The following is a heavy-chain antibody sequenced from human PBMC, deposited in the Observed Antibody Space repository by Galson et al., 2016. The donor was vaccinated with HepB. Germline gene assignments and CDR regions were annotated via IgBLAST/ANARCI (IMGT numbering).Heavy chain of an antibody. D-gene: IGHD1-1*01. CDR2: SSASGGST. Sequence: SLRLSCAASGFTFSSDAMSWARQAPGKGLEWVSFSSASGGSTYYADSVKGRFTISRDNSRNTVFLQMNSLRAEDTAVYYCAKSNWVLSSSMDVWGQRTTVTVSS. CDR1: GFTFSSDA. J-gene: IGHJ6*02. CDR3: AKSNWVLSSSMDV. V-gene: IGHV3-23*01.